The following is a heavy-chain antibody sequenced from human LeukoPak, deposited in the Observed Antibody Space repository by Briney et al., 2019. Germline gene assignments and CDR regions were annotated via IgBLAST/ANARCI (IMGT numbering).Heavy chain of an antibody. J-gene: IGHJ4*02. CDR3: AGDPNRSYFDH. Sequence: GGSLRLSCAASGFTFSSYWMSWVRQAPGKGLEWLALISSDGSNENFADSVKGRFTISRDNSKNTLYPQMNSLRSEDTAIYYCAGDPNRSYFDHWGQGTLVTVSS. V-gene: IGHV3-30*01. CDR2: ISSDGSNE. CDR1: GFTFSSYW. D-gene: IGHD1-14*01.